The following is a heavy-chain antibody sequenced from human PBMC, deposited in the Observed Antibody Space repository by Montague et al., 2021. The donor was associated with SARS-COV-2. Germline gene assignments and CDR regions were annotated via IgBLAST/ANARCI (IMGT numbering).Heavy chain of an antibody. J-gene: IGHJ4*02. CDR3: ARIRDYDILTGSYSGFDY. CDR1: GFSLSTSGMC. D-gene: IGHD3-9*01. CDR2: IDWDDDK. Sequence: VKPTQTLTLTCTFSGFSLSTSGMCVSWIRQPPGKALERLALIDWDDDKYYSTSLKTRLTISKDTSKNQVVLTMTNMDPVDTATYYCARIRDYDILTGSYSGFDYWGQGTLVTVSS. V-gene: IGHV2-70*01.